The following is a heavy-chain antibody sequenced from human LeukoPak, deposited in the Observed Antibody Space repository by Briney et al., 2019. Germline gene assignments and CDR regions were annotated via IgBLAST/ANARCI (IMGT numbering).Heavy chain of an antibody. CDR3: ARARRDGYDSAFDI. Sequence: PSETLSLTCTVSGGSISSYYWSWIRQPAGKGREWIWRIYTSGSTNYNPSLKSRVTMSVDTSKNQVSLKLSSVTAADTAVYYCARARRDGYDSAFDIWGQGTMVTVSS. J-gene: IGHJ3*02. CDR1: GGSISSYY. V-gene: IGHV4-4*07. D-gene: IGHD5-24*01. CDR2: IYTSGST.